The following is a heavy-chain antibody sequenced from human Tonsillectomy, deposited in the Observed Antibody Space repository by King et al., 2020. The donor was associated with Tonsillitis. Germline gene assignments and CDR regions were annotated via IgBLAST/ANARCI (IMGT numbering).Heavy chain of an antibody. J-gene: IGHJ4*02. CDR3: ARDVRELTGDYYFDY. CDR1: GFTFSRNA. V-gene: IGHV3-30-3*01. D-gene: IGHD7-27*01. Sequence: VQLVESGGGVVQPGRSLRLSCAASGFTFSRNAMHWVRQAPGKGLEWVAVISYDGSDKYYADSVKGRFTISRDNSKNTLHLRMNSLRAEDTAVYYCARDVRELTGDYYFDYWGQGTLVTVSS. CDR2: ISYDGSDK.